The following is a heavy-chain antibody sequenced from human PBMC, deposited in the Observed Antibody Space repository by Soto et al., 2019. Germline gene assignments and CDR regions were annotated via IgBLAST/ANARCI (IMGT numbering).Heavy chain of an antibody. Sequence: SETLSLTCAVYGGSFSGYYWSWIRQPPGKGLEWIGEINHSGSTNYNPSLKSRVTISVDTSKNQFSLKLSSVTAADTAVYYCALTVTYYYGMDVWGQGTTVTVSS. V-gene: IGHV4-34*01. J-gene: IGHJ6*02. CDR2: INHSGST. CDR3: ALTVTYYYGMDV. CDR1: GGSFSGYY. D-gene: IGHD4-4*01.